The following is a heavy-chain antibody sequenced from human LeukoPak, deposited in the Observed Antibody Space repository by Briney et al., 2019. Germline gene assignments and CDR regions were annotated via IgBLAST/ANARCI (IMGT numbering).Heavy chain of an antibody. CDR3: AREMATTWGAFDY. CDR1: GFTVSSNY. D-gene: IGHD5-24*01. Sequence: GGSLRLSCAASGFTVSSNYMSWVRQAPGKGLEWVSVIYTGGSTYYADSVKGRFTISRDNSKNTLYLQMNSLRAEDTAVYYCAREMATTWGAFDYWGQGTLVTVSS. J-gene: IGHJ4*02. V-gene: IGHV3-53*01. CDR2: IYTGGST.